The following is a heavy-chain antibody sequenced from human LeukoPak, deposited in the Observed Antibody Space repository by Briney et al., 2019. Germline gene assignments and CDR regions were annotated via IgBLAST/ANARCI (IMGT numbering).Heavy chain of an antibody. Sequence: SETLSLTCTVSGGSISSGDYYWIWIRQPPGKGLEWIAYMYYSGSTYYNPSIKSRVTMSADTSKNQLSMKLSSVTAADTAVYYCARPYYYDSRIDPWGQGILVTVSS. CDR3: ARPYYYDSRIDP. J-gene: IGHJ5*02. CDR2: MYYSGST. CDR1: GGSISSGDYY. D-gene: IGHD3-22*01. V-gene: IGHV4-30-4*01.